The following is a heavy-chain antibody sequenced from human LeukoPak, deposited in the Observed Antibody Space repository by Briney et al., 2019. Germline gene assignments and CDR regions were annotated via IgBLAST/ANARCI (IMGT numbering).Heavy chain of an antibody. D-gene: IGHD3-10*01. J-gene: IGHJ5*02. CDR2: IIPILGTA. CDR1: GGTFSSYA. Sequence: SVRVSCKASGGTFSSYAISWVRQAPGQGLEWMGGIIPILGTANYAQKFQGRVTITADESTSTAYMELSSLRSEDTAVYYCARGVPKRGSGSFNWFDPWGQGTLVTVSS. CDR3: ARGVPKRGSGSFNWFDP. V-gene: IGHV1-69*13.